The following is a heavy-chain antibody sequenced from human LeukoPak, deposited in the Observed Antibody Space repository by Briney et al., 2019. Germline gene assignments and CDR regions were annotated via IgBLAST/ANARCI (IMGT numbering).Heavy chain of an antibody. CDR3: ARAAYSSSWSTSYYYYGMDV. V-gene: IGHV3-30*04. CDR1: GFTFSSYA. CDR2: ISYDGSNK. D-gene: IGHD6-13*01. J-gene: IGHJ6*02. Sequence: GGSLRLSCAASGFTFSSYAMHWVRQAPGKGLEWVAVISYDGSNKYYADSVKGRFTISRDNSKNTLYLQMNSLRAEDTAVYYCARAAYSSSWSTSYYYYGMDVWGQGTTVTVSS.